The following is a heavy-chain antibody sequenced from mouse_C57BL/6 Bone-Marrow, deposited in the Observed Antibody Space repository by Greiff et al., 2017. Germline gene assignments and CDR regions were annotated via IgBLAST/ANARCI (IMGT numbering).Heavy chain of an antibody. Sequence: VQLQQSGAELVRPGASVTLSCKASGYTFTDYEMHWVKQTPVHGLEWIGAIDPETGGTAYNQKFKGKATLTADKSSSTAYMELRSLTSEDSAVYFCARSRASDWGQGTSVTVSS. V-gene: IGHV1-15*01. CDR1: GYTFTDYE. CDR2: IDPETGGT. CDR3: ARSRASD. J-gene: IGHJ4*01. D-gene: IGHD6-1*01.